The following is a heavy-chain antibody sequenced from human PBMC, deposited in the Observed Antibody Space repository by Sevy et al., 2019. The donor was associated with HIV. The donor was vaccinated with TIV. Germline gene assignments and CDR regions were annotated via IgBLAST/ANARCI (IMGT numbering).Heavy chain of an antibody. CDR2: ISGSGDTT. Sequence: LSLTCAASGFNFINYGMSWVRQAPGKGLEWVSVISGSGDTTNYADSVKGRFVISRDNSKNTMYLQSNSLRAEDTAVYYGAKDVRVALVVPSPGYGMDVWGHGTSVTVSS. D-gene: IGHD2-15*01. J-gene: IGHJ6*02. CDR1: GFNFINYG. V-gene: IGHV3-23*01. CDR3: AKDVRVALVVPSPGYGMDV.